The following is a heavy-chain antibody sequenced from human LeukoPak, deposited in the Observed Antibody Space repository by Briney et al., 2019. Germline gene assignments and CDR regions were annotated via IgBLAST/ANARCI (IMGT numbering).Heavy chain of an antibody. V-gene: IGHV3-33*01. D-gene: IGHD3-3*01. CDR1: GFSFSSHG. J-gene: IGHJ6*02. Sequence: GGSLRLSCAASGFSFSSHGMHWVRQAPGKGLEWVAVIWYDGSKKYHADSVKGRFTISRGNSENTLYLQMNSLRAEDTALYYCARGWSGYYNAMDVWGLGTTVTVSS. CDR2: IWYDGSKK. CDR3: ARGWSGYYNAMDV.